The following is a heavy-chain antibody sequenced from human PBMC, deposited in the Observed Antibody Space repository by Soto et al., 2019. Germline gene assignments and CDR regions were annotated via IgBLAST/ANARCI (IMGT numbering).Heavy chain of an antibody. V-gene: IGHV1-18*01. J-gene: IGHJ6*02. D-gene: IGHD4-17*01. CDR3: ARSFGDYVLFEDCYYGMDV. Sequence: ASVKVSCKASGYTFTSYGISWVRQAPGQGLEWMGWISAYNGNTNYAQKLQGRVTMTTDTSTSTAYMELRSLRTDDTAVYYCARSFGDYVLFEDCYYGMDVWGQGTKVTVSS. CDR2: ISAYNGNT. CDR1: GYTFTSYG.